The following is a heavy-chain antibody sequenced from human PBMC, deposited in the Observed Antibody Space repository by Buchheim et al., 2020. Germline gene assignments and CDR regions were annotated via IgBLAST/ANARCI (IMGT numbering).Heavy chain of an antibody. D-gene: IGHD2-2*02. CDR2: IYWDDDK. Sequence: QITLKESGPTLVKPTQTLTLTCTFSGFSLSTSGVGVGWIRQPPGKALEWLALIYWDDDKRYSPSLKSRPTITKDTSKNQGVLTMTNMDPVDTATYYCAHKGGWVCSSTSCYNKESDWFDPWGQGTL. J-gene: IGHJ5*02. V-gene: IGHV2-5*02. CDR3: AHKGGWVCSSTSCYNKESDWFDP. CDR1: GFSLSTSGVG.